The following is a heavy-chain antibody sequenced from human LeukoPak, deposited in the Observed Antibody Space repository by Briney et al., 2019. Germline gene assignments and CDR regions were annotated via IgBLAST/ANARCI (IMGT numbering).Heavy chain of an antibody. CDR1: GGSISSYY. V-gene: IGHV4-4*07. CDR3: ARGRPYSASYYDSDY. Sequence: SSETLSLTCTVSGGSISSYYWRWIRQPAGKGLEWIGRIHASGSTNYNPSLKSRVTMSVDTSKNQFSLKLSSATAADTAIYYCARGRPYSASYYDSDYWGQGTLVTVSS. CDR2: IHASGST. D-gene: IGHD1-26*01. J-gene: IGHJ4*02.